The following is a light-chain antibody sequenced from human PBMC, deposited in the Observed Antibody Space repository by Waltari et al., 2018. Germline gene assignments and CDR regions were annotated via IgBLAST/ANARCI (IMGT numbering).Light chain of an antibody. Sequence: QSALTQPASVSGSPGQSITISCTGTSGHIGGYNYVSWYQQHPGRAPKLMLYEVSDRPSGVSNRFSGSKSGNTASLTISGLQAEDEADYYCSSYSTSSTLVVFGGGTKLTVL. CDR3: SSYSTSSTLVV. CDR2: EVS. CDR1: SGHIGGYNY. J-gene: IGLJ2*01. V-gene: IGLV2-14*01.